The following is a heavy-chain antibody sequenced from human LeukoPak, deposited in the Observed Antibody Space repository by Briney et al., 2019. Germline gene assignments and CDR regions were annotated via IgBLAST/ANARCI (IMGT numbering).Heavy chain of an antibody. CDR2: ISGSGGST. V-gene: IGHV3-23*01. Sequence: SGGSLRLSCAASGFTFSSYGMSWVRQAPGKGLEWVSAISGSGGSTYYADSVKGRFTISRDNSKNTLYLQMNSLRAEDTAVYYCARDFKGELPYIWGQGTLVTVSS. J-gene: IGHJ4*02. D-gene: IGHD1-26*01. CDR3: ARDFKGELPYI. CDR1: GFTFSSYG.